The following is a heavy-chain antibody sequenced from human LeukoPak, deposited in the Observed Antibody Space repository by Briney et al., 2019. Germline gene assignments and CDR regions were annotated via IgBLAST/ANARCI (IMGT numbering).Heavy chain of an antibody. Sequence: KVSCKASGGSFSSYAINWVRQAPGQGLEWMGGIIPIFGAANYAQKFQDRVTITAVESMSTVYMELSSLRSEDTAVYYCARGWLAETTVVTPYNYWGQGTLVTVSS. CDR2: IIPIFGAA. J-gene: IGHJ4*02. D-gene: IGHD4-23*01. CDR3: ARGWLAETTVVTPYNY. CDR1: GGSFSSYA. V-gene: IGHV1-69*01.